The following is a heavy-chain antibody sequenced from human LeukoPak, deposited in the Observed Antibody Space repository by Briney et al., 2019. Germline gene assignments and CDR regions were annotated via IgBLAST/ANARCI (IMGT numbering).Heavy chain of an antibody. CDR3: ARDPNRLADYGGDYFDH. Sequence: QSGGSLRLSCVASGFTFSSFSMHWVRQSPGNGLEWVAVISHDGSHQSYADSVKGRFTISRDNYKNILSLQMNSVRPEDTGLFYCARDPNRLADYGGDYFDHWGQGTLVTVSS. CDR1: GFTFSSFS. CDR2: ISHDGSHQ. J-gene: IGHJ4*02. V-gene: IGHV3-30*04. D-gene: IGHD4-23*01.